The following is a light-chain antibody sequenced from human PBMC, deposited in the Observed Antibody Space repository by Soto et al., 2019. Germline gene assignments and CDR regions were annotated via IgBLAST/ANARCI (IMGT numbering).Light chain of an antibody. CDR3: CSYARSNFVV. J-gene: IGLJ2*01. CDR2: EAN. V-gene: IGLV2-23*01. CDR1: NI. Sequence: QSVLTQPASVSGSPGQSITISCTGTNIVSWYQQHPGKAPKLMIFEANKRPSGISNRFSASKSGNTASLTISGVQPEDEADYYCCSYARSNFVVFGGGTKLTVL.